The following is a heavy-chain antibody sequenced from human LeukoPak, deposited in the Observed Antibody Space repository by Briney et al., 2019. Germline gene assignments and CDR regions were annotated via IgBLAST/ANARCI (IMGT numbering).Heavy chain of an antibody. Sequence: SSETLSLTCTVSGGSISSYYWSWIRQPPGKGLEWIGYIYYSGSTNYNPSLKSRVTISVDTSKNQFSLKLSSVTAADTAVYYCAREIVERQQLVRVYYYYMDVWGKGTTVTVSS. CDR1: GGSISSYY. V-gene: IGHV4-59*01. CDR3: AREIVERQQLVRVYYYYMDV. D-gene: IGHD6-13*01. CDR2: IYYSGST. J-gene: IGHJ6*03.